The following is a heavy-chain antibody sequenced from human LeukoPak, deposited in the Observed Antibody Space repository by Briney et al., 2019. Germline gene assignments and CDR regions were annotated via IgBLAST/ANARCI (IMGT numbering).Heavy chain of an antibody. D-gene: IGHD3-3*01. V-gene: IGHV3-49*04. CDR2: IRGKALGWTT. CDR3: STDFWRLGFDY. Sequence: GGSLRLSCAASGFTFSSYWMSWVRQAPGKGLEWVGFIRGKALGWTTEYAASVKGRFSMSRDDSKNIAYLQMDNLKTEDTAVYYCSTDFWRLGFDYWGQGTLVTVSS. J-gene: IGHJ4*02. CDR1: GFTFSSYW.